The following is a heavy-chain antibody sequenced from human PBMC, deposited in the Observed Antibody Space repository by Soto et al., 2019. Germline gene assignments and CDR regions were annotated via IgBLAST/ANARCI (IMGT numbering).Heavy chain of an antibody. D-gene: IGHD3-22*01. V-gene: IGHV3-9*01. CDR2: IFWNSGTI. CDR3: IKGQCTVVKCYSDYMGF. J-gene: IGHJ6*03. Sequence: DVQLVESGGGLVQPGRSLRLSCGVSGFSFGDYAMHWVRQAPGKVPEWVSGIFWNSGTIAYADSVKGRFTISRDNAKNSLYTQMTRLTPEDTDLYYCIKGQCTVVKCYSDYMGFWGKGTTVTVSS. CDR1: GFSFGDYA.